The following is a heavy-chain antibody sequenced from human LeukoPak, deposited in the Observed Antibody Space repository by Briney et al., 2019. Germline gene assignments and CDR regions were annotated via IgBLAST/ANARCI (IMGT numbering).Heavy chain of an antibody. CDR3: ARDTVVVAVPYTYNWFDP. CDR2: VSSTGGST. D-gene: IGHD2-15*01. CDR1: GFTFSSYA. V-gene: IGHV3-23*01. Sequence: GGSLRLSCAGSGFTFSSYAMSWVRQAPGKGLEWVSVVSSTGGSTFYADSVKGRFTISRDNSKNTLYLQMNSLRAEDTAVYYCARDTVVVAVPYTYNWFDPWGQGTLVTVSS. J-gene: IGHJ5*02.